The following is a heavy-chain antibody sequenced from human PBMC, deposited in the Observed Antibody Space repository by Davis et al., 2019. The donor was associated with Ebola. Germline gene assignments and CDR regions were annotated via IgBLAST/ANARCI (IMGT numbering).Heavy chain of an antibody. V-gene: IGHV1-24*01. CDR3: AGAGYSSGWRFDY. Sequence: ASVKVSCKVSGYTLTELSMHWVRQAPGKGLEWMGGFDPEDGETIYAQKFQGRVTITADKSTSTAYMELSSLRSEDTAVYYCAGAGYSSGWRFDYWGQGTLVTVSS. J-gene: IGHJ4*02. D-gene: IGHD6-19*01. CDR2: FDPEDGET. CDR1: GYTLTELS.